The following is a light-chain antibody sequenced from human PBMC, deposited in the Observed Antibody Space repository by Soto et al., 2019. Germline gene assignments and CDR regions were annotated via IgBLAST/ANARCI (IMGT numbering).Light chain of an antibody. CDR2: DVT. CDR3: NSFTTSSTYV. V-gene: IGLV2-18*02. Sequence: SVLTQPPSVYGCRGRWVAISCTGTSSDVGSYNRVAWYQQPPGTAPKLIIYDVTNRPSGVPDRFSGSKSGNTASLTISGLQAEDEADYYCNSFTTSSTYVFGTGTKVTVL. J-gene: IGLJ1*01. CDR1: SSDVGSYNR.